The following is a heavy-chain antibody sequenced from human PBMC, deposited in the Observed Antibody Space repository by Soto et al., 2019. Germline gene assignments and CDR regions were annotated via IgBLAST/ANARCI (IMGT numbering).Heavy chain of an antibody. CDR1: GYTFTGYY. D-gene: IGHD6-19*01. J-gene: IGHJ5*02. V-gene: IGHV1-2*04. Sequence: AASVKVSCKASGYTFTGYYMHWVRQAPGQGLEWMGWINPNSGGTNYAQKFQGWVTMTRDTSISTAYMELSRLRSDDTAVYYCARGSYSSGWYWRNWFDPWGQGTLVTVSS. CDR3: ARGSYSSGWYWRNWFDP. CDR2: INPNSGGT.